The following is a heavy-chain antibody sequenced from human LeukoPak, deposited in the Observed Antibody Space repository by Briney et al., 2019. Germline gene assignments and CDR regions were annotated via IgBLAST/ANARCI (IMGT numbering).Heavy chain of an antibody. J-gene: IGHJ4*02. V-gene: IGHV3-23*01. CDR3: AKGSSSSISARLNY. CDR2: ISGSDGIT. CDR1: GFTFKNYA. D-gene: IGHD6-6*01. Sequence: GGSLRLSCAASGFTFKNYAMSWVRQAPGKGLEWVSGISGSDGITYYADSVKGRFTISRDNSNNTLYLQMSSLRAEDTALYYCAKGSSSSISARLNYWGQGTPVAVSS.